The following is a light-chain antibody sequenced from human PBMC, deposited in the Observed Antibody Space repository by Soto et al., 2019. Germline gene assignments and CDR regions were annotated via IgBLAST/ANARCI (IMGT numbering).Light chain of an antibody. Sequence: QSALTQPASVSGSPGQSITISCTGTSNDVGGYNYVSWYQHHPGKAPKLMIYEASNRPSGVSNRFSGSKSGNTASLTISGLQAGDEAHYYCASYTSSSSYLFGTGTKVTVL. V-gene: IGLV2-14*01. J-gene: IGLJ1*01. CDR2: EAS. CDR3: ASYTSSSSYL. CDR1: SNDVGGYNY.